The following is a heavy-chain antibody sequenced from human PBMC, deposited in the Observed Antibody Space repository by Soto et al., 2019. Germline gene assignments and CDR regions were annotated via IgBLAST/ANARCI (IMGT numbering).Heavy chain of an antibody. J-gene: IGHJ4*02. Sequence: QITLKESGPTLVKPTQTLTLTCTFSGFSLSTSGVGVGWIRQPPGKALEWLALIYWDDDKRYSPSLKSRLTITKDTSKNQVVLTMTNMDPVDTATYYCAHRMPYCRGGSCYSGAFDYWGQGTLVTVSS. CDR2: IYWDDDK. D-gene: IGHD2-15*01. CDR3: AHRMPYCRGGSCYSGAFDY. CDR1: GFSLSTSGVG. V-gene: IGHV2-5*02.